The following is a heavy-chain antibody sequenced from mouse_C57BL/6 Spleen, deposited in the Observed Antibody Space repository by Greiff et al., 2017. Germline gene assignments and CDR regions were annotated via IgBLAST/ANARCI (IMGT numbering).Heavy chain of an antibody. J-gene: IGHJ1*03. CDR1: GYTFTSYW. V-gene: IGHV1-7*01. D-gene: IGHD2-12*01. CDR3: GEGLRRGYVDV. CDR2: INPSSGYT. Sequence: QVHVMQSGAELAKPGASVKLSCKASGYTFTSYWMHWVKQRPGQGLEWIGYINPSSGYTKYNHKLKDKVTLTADKSSSTAYVQLSSLKNEDSAVYYCGEGLRRGYVDVWGTGTAITVSA.